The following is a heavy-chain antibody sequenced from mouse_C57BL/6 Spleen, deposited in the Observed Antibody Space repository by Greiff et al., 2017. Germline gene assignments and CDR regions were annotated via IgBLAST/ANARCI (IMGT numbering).Heavy chain of an antibody. CDR3: ARHSSSFYAMDY. CDR1: GFTFSDYG. CDR2: ISNLAYSI. Sequence: VMLVESGGGLVQPGGSLKLSCAASGFTFSDYGMAWVRQAPRKGPEWVAFISNLAYSIYYADTVTGRFTISRENAKNTLYLEMSSLRSEDTAMYYCARHSSSFYAMDYWGQGTSVTVSS. D-gene: IGHD1-1*01. V-gene: IGHV5-15*01. J-gene: IGHJ4*01.